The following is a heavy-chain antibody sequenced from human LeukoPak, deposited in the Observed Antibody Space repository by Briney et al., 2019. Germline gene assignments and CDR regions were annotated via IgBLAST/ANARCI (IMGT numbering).Heavy chain of an antibody. V-gene: IGHV4-39*01. D-gene: IGHD4-23*01. CDR3: ARLYGGNSFYYYYYMDV. J-gene: IGHJ6*03. CDR2: IYYSGST. CDR1: GGSISSSSYY. Sequence: SETLSLTCTVSGGSISSSSYYWGWIRQPPGKGLEWIGSIYYSGSTYYNPSLKSRVTISVDTSKYQFSLKLSSVTAADTAVYYCARLYGGNSFYYYYYMDVWGKGTTVTVSS.